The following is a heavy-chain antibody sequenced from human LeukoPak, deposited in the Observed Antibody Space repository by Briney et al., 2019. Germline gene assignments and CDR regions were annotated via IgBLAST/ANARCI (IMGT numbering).Heavy chain of an antibody. Sequence: SETLSLTCTVSGYSISSGYYWGWIRQPPGKGLEWIGSLYHSGSTYYNPSLKSRVTISVDRSKNQFSLKLSSVTAADTAVYYCARGGQSYYYDSSGYERAGLDYWGQGTLVTVSS. CDR1: GYSISSGYY. CDR3: ARGGQSYYYDSSGYERAGLDY. CDR2: LYHSGST. V-gene: IGHV4-38-2*02. D-gene: IGHD3-22*01. J-gene: IGHJ4*02.